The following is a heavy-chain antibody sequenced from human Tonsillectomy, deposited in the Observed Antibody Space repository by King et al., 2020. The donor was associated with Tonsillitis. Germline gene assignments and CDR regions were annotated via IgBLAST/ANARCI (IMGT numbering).Heavy chain of an antibody. V-gene: IGHV4-39*01. CDR1: GASISSSDHY. D-gene: IGHD1-26*01. J-gene: IGHJ4*02. CDR2: MYYSGTI. Sequence: LQLQESGPGVVKPSETLSLTCTVSGASISSSDHYWAWIRQPPGKGLEWIGYMYYSGTIFYNPSLKSRITISGGTSENRFSLQLSSVTAADTAVYFCARSVTGSFDYWGQGALVTVSS. CDR3: ARSVTGSFDY.